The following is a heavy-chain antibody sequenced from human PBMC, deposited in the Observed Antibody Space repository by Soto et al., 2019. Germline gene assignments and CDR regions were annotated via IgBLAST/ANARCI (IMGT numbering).Heavy chain of an antibody. CDR3: ARPKVRSAYSSSPQYYFDY. CDR1: GFTFSSYA. CDR2: ISYDGSNK. Sequence: PGGSLRLSCAASGFTFSSYAMHWVRQAPGKGLEWVAVISYDGSNKYYADSVKGRFTISRDNSKNTLYLQMNSLRAEDTAVYYCARPKVRSAYSSSPQYYFDYWGQGTLVTVSS. J-gene: IGHJ4*02. V-gene: IGHV3-30-3*01. D-gene: IGHD6-6*01.